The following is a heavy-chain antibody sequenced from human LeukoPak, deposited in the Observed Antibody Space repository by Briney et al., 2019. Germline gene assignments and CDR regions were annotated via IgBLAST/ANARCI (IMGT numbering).Heavy chain of an antibody. D-gene: IGHD6-6*01. J-gene: IGHJ4*02. V-gene: IGHV3-23*01. CDR3: GRDGTIAARLVDS. CDR2: ISGSGDST. CDR1: GFTFSTYA. Sequence: PGGSLRLSCAASGFTFSTYAMSWVRQAPGKGLEGVSAISGSGDSTYFADSVRGRFTISRDNSKNTLYLLMNSLRAEDTAVYYCGRDGTIAARLVDSWGQGTLVTVSS.